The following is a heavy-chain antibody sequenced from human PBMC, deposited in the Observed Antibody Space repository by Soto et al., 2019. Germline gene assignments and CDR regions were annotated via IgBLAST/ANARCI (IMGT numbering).Heavy chain of an antibody. CDR3: AILRRATIRWSYYFDY. CDR2: IIPIFGTA. Sequence: GXSVKVSCKASGGTFSSYAISWVRQAPGQGLEWMGGIIPIFGTANYAQKFQGRVTITADESTSTAYMELSSLRSEDTAVYYCAILRRATIRWSYYFDYWAREPWSPSPQ. V-gene: IGHV1-69*13. J-gene: IGHJ4*02. D-gene: IGHD5-12*01. CDR1: GGTFSSYA.